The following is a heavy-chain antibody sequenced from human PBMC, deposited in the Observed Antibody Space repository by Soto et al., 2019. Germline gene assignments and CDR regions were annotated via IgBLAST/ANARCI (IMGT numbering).Heavy chain of an antibody. D-gene: IGHD6-13*01. V-gene: IGHV1-69*15. CDR2: IIPIFGTT. J-gene: IGHJ3*02. CDR3: ARELPPAPGSFREDALDI. Sequence: QVQLVQSGAELKKPGSSVKVSCQASGGTFSNYAISWVRQAPGQGLEWMGKIIPIFGTTNYAPNFRGRVTITADEYTTTAYMELSSLRSDDTALYDCARELPPAPGSFREDALDIWGQGTMITVSS. CDR1: GGTFSNYA.